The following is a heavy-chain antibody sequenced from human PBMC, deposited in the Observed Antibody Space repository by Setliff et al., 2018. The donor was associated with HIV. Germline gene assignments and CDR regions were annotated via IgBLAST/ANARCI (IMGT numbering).Heavy chain of an antibody. V-gene: IGHV4-34*01. CDR1: GGSFSDYY. Sequence: PSETLSLTCAVYGGSFSDYYWSWIRQPPGKGLEWIGEINHSGSTKYNPSLKSRVTISVDTSKKHFSLRLTSVTAADTAVHFCARGVIETDYDYVDIYYYNYMDVWGKGTTVTVSS. CDR2: INHSGST. D-gene: IGHD5-12*01. CDR3: ARGVIETDYDYVDIYYYNYMDV. J-gene: IGHJ6*03.